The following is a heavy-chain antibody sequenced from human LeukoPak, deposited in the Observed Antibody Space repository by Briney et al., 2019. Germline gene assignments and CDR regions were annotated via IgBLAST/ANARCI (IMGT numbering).Heavy chain of an antibody. CDR2: ISGDGVST. V-gene: IGHV3-43*02. CDR3: AKEGYSHTSNYFDN. D-gene: IGHD2-15*01. CDR1: GFMFDDSA. Sequence: TGGSLRLSCAASGFMFDDSAMHWVRQAPGKGLEWVSLISGDGVSTFYADSVKGRFTISRGNSKNSLSLQMDSLTTEDTALYYCAKEGYSHTSNYFDNWGQGILVTVSS. J-gene: IGHJ4*02.